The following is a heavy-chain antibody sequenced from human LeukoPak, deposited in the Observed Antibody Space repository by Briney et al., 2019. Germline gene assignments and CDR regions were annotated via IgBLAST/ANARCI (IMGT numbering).Heavy chain of an antibody. D-gene: IGHD3-22*01. CDR2: IYYSGST. V-gene: IGHV4-31*03. Sequence: SQTPSLTCTVSGGSISSGGYYWSWIRQHPGKGLEWIGYIYYSGSTYYNPSLKSRVTISVDTSKNQFSLKLSSVTAADTAVYYCARDKNYYDSSGYNNWFDPWGQGTLVTVSS. CDR3: ARDKNYYDSSGYNNWFDP. CDR1: GGSISSGGYY. J-gene: IGHJ5*02.